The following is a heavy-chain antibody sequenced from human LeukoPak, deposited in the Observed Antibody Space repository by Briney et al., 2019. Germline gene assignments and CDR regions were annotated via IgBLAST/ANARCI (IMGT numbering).Heavy chain of an antibody. CDR2: ISYDGSNK. Sequence: GGSLRLSCAASGFTFSSYTMHWVRQAPGKGLEWVAVISYDGSNKYYADSVKGRFTISRDNSKNTLYLQMNSLRAEDTAVYYCARDGGPAYSIKIGENWFDPWGQGTLVTVYS. CDR1: GFTFSSYT. J-gene: IGHJ5*02. V-gene: IGHV3-30*01. D-gene: IGHD6-13*01. CDR3: ARDGGPAYSIKIGENWFDP.